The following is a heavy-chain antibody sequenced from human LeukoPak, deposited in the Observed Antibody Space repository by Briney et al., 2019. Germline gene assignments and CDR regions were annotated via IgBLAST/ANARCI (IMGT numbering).Heavy chain of an antibody. Sequence: PGGSLRLSCAASGFTFSDYYMSWIRQAPGKGLEWVSYISSSGSTIYYADSVKGRFTISRDNAKNSLYLQMNSLRAEDTAVYYCARESDILTGYYKPFDAFDIWGQGTMVTVSS. CDR3: ARESDILTGYYKPFDAFDI. D-gene: IGHD3-9*01. CDR1: GFTFSDYY. J-gene: IGHJ3*02. CDR2: ISSSGSTI. V-gene: IGHV3-11*01.